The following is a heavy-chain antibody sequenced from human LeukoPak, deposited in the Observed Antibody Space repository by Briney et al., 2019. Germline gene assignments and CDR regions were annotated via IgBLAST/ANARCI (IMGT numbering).Heavy chain of an antibody. J-gene: IGHJ4*02. CDR3: ARGGIAHY. CDR2: INHSGST. D-gene: IGHD1-14*01. CDR1: GGSFSGYY. V-gene: IGHV4-34*01. Sequence: PSETLSLTCAVYGGSFSGYYWSWIRQPPGKGLEWIGEINHSGSTNYNPSLKSRVTISVDTSKNQFSLKLSSVTAADTAVYYCARGGIAHYWGQGTQVTVS.